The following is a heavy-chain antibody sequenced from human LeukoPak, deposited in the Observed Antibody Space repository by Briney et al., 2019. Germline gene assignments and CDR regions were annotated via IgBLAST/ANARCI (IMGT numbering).Heavy chain of an antibody. Sequence: GGSLRLSCAASEFTFSSYAMSWVRQAPGKGLEWVSGISSSGTGTYYADSVKGRFTISRDNSKNTLYLQMNSLRTEDTAVYYCAKTGPYGSGSFGSFDYWGQGTLVTVSS. CDR2: ISSSGTGT. J-gene: IGHJ4*02. D-gene: IGHD3-10*01. CDR3: AKTGPYGSGSFGSFDY. CDR1: EFTFSSYA. V-gene: IGHV3-23*01.